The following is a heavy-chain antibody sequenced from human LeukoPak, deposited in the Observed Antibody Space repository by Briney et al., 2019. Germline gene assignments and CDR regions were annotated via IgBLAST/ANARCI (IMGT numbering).Heavy chain of an antibody. Sequence: TTSETLSLTCTVSGGSISSYYWSWIRQPPGKGLEGIGYIYYSGSTNYNPSLKSRVTISVDTSKNQFSLELSSVTAADTAVYYSARLPNPQWRGGFIDYWGQGTLVTVSS. CDR3: ARLPNPQWRGGFIDY. CDR1: GGSISSYY. D-gene: IGHD6-19*01. J-gene: IGHJ4*02. V-gene: IGHV4-59*08. CDR2: IYYSGST.